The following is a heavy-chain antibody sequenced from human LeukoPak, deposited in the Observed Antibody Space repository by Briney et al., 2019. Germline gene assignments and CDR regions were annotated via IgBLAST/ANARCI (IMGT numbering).Heavy chain of an antibody. CDR3: ARPLPYYYDSSGRYAFDV. D-gene: IGHD3-22*01. J-gene: IGHJ3*01. CDR1: GYTFSSYS. Sequence: ASVKVSFKASGYTFSSYSISWMRQAPGQGLEWMGWISVYNGDTNYAQKFQGRVTLTTDTSTRTAYMELSALRSDDTAVYFCARPLPYYYDSSGRYAFDVWGQGTMVTVSS. CDR2: ISVYNGDT. V-gene: IGHV1-18*01.